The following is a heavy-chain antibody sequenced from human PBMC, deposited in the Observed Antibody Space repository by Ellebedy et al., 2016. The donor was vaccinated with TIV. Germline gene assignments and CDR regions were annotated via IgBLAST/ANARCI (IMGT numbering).Heavy chain of an antibody. V-gene: IGHV4-59*06. J-gene: IGHJ4*02. CDR1: GGSISSYY. CDR2: IYYSGST. D-gene: IGHD3-10*01. CDR3: ARDEGGSGSLSY. Sequence: MPSETLSLTCTVSGGSISSYYWTWIRQQPGKGLEWIGNIYYSGSTYYRPSLKSRITISLDTSKNQFSLRLSSVTAADTAVYYCARDEGGSGSLSYWGQGTLVTVSS.